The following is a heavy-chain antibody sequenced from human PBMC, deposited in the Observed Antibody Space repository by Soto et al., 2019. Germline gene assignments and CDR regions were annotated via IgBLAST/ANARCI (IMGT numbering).Heavy chain of an antibody. CDR2: IYYSGST. V-gene: IGHV4-39*01. D-gene: IGHD6-6*01. Sequence: QLQLQESGPGLVKPSETLSLTCTVSGGSISSSSYYWGWIHQPPGKGLEWIGSIYYSGSTYYNPSLKSRVTISVDTSKNQFSLKLSSVTAADTAVYYCARRSNYYGMDVWGQGTTVTVSS. CDR1: GGSISSSSYY. J-gene: IGHJ6*02. CDR3: ARRSNYYGMDV.